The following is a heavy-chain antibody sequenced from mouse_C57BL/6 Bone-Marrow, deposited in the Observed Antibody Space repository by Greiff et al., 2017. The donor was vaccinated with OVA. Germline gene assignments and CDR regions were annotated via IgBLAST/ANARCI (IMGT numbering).Heavy chain of an antibody. Sequence: EVKVEESGGGLVQPGGSMKLSCVASGFTFSNYWMNWVRQSPEKGLEWVAQIRLKSDNYATHYAESVKGRFTISRDDSKSSVYLQMNNLRAEDTGIYYCTGLGYDYDGGYWGQGTTLTVSS. V-gene: IGHV6-3*01. CDR1: GFTFSNYW. D-gene: IGHD2-4*01. CDR2: IRLKSDNYAT. CDR3: TGLGYDYDGGY. J-gene: IGHJ2*01.